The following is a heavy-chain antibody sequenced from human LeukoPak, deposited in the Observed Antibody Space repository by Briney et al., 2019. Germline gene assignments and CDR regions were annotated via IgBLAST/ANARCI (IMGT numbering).Heavy chain of an antibody. CDR2: IKQDGSEK. Sequence: GGSLRLSCAASGFTFSSYWMSWVRQAPGKGLEWVANIKQDGSEKYYVDSVKGRFTISRDNAKNSLYLQMNSLRAEDTAVYYCARDHSIAAAGTPIDYWGQGTLVTVSS. D-gene: IGHD6-13*01. J-gene: IGHJ4*02. V-gene: IGHV3-7*01. CDR1: GFTFSSYW. CDR3: ARDHSIAAAGTPIDY.